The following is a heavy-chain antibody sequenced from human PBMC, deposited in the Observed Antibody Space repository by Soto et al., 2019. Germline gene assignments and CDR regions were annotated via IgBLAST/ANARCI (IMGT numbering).Heavy chain of an antibody. CDR1: GYDFSDYW. CDR2: IYPGDSDT. CDR3: SRRPGDFWSGYYFDY. V-gene: IGHV5-51*01. J-gene: IGHJ4*02. D-gene: IGHD3-3*01. Sequence: GESLKISCKGSGYDFSDYWIGWVRQMPGKGLEWMGVIYPGDSDTRYSPSFQGQVTISADKSTSTAYLHWSSLKASDTAMYYCSRRPGDFWSGYYFDYWGQGALVTVSS.